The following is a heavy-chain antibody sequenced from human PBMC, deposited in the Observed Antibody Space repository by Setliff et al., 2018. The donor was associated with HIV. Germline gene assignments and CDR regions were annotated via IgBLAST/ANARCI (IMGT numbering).Heavy chain of an antibody. Sequence: GASVKVSCKASGYSFINYGINWVRQAPGQGLEWMGWISPNFGHTKYAQKFLDRVTMTVDTATSRVYMELRSLRSDDTAVYFCARLGSGWSDSYYYAMDIWGQGTTVTVSS. CDR1: GYSFINYG. D-gene: IGHD6-19*01. CDR2: ISPNFGHT. J-gene: IGHJ6*02. CDR3: ARLGSGWSDSYYYAMDI. V-gene: IGHV1-18*01.